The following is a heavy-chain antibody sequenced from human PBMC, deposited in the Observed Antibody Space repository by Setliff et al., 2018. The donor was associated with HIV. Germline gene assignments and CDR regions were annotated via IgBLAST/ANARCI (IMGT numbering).Heavy chain of an antibody. V-gene: IGHV4-61*09. CDR1: GGSISSGSYY. J-gene: IGHJ4*02. CDR2: IYTSETT. CDR3: ARWVAAAGIHNYFDY. Sequence: SETLSLTCNVSGGSISSGSYYWSWIRQPAGKELEWIGHIYTSETTNYNPSLKSRVTISLDTSNNHFSLKLRSVTATDTAVYYCARWVAAAGIHNYFDYWGQGILVTVSS. D-gene: IGHD6-13*01.